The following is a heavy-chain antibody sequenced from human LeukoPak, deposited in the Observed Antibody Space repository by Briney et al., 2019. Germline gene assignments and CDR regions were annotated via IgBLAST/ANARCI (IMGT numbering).Heavy chain of an antibody. Sequence: PSETLSLTCTVSGGSIGSSSYYWGWIRQPPGKGLEWIGTIYYVGSTYYNPSLKSRLTISLDTSKNQLSLRLNSVTAADTAVYYCARFMYNWDSLHWGQGTLVTVSS. J-gene: IGHJ4*02. V-gene: IGHV4-39*01. CDR1: GGSIGSSSYY. CDR2: IYYVGST. D-gene: IGHD1-7*01. CDR3: ARFMYNWDSLH.